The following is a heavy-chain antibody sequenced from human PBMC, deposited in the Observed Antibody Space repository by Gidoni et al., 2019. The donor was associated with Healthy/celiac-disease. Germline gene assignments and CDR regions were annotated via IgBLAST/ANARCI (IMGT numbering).Heavy chain of an antibody. CDR1: GGAISSRSYY. V-gene: IGHV4-39*01. J-gene: IGHJ6*02. Sequence: QLQLQESGPGLVKPSETMCRTCTVAGGAISSRSYYWGGLRQPPGKGLEWIGSSSYRGGTYYHPSLKSRVTISVDTSKNQFSLKLSSVTAADTAVYYCARVRFGGSGSYYVNYYYGMDVWGQGTTVTVSS. CDR3: ARVRFGGSGSYYVNYYYGMDV. CDR2: SSYRGGT. D-gene: IGHD1-26*01.